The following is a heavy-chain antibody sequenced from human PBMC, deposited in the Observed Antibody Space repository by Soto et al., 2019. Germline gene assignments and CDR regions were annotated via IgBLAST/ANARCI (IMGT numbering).Heavy chain of an antibody. D-gene: IGHD1-26*01. CDR1: GFTFSDYY. Sequence: WGSLRLSCAASGFTFSDYYMSWIRQAPGKGLEWVSYISSSSYTNYADSVKGRFTISRDNAKNSLYLQMNSLRAEDTAVYYCASEVGATDYYGMDVWGQGTTVTVSS. CDR3: ASEVGATDYYGMDV. V-gene: IGHV3-11*06. CDR2: ISSSSYT. J-gene: IGHJ6*02.